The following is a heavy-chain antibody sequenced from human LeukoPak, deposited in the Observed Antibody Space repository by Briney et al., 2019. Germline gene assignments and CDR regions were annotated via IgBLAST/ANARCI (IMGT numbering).Heavy chain of an antibody. V-gene: IGHV4-34*01. CDR3: ARMYYDFWCGYSHFDY. CDR1: GGSFSGYY. CDR2: INHSGST. Sequence: KPSETLSLSCAAYGGSFSGYYWSWIRQPPGKGLEWIGEINHSGSTNYNPSLKSRVTISVDTSKNQFSLKLSSVTAADTAVYYCARMYYDFWCGYSHFDYWGQGALVTVSS. J-gene: IGHJ4*02. D-gene: IGHD3-3*01.